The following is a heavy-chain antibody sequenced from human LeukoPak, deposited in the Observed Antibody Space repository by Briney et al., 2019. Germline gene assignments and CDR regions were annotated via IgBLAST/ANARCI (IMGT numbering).Heavy chain of an antibody. Sequence: PGGSLRLSCAASGFTFGSYAMSWVRQAPGKGLEWVSGTSGSGSNTYYADSVKGRFTISRDNSKNTLYLQMNSPRADDTAVYYCAKGKQQLTTLDYWGQGTLVTVSS. V-gene: IGHV3-23*01. J-gene: IGHJ4*02. CDR2: TSGSGSNT. CDR1: GFTFGSYA. CDR3: AKGKQQLTTLDY. D-gene: IGHD6-13*01.